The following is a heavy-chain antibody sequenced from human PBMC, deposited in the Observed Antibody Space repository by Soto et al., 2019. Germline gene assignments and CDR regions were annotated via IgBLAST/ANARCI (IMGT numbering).Heavy chain of an antibody. CDR2: ITSSGRTT. CDR3: VKDHIATAGIDLYNWFDP. V-gene: IGHV3-64D*06. CDR1: GFTFSTYA. J-gene: IGHJ5*02. Sequence: QTGGSLRLSCSASGFTFSTYAMHWVRQAPGKGLEYIAGITSSGRTTSYKDSVKGRFIISRDNSESTLYLQMSSLRFDDTAVYFCVKDHIATAGIDLYNWFDPWGQGTRVTVSS. D-gene: IGHD6-13*01.